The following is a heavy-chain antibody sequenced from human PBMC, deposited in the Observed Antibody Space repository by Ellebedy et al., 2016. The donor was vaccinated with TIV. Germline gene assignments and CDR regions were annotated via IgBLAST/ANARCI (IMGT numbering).Heavy chain of an antibody. D-gene: IGHD5-12*01. CDR1: GGSFSGYY. V-gene: IGHV4-59*01. CDR2: IYYSGST. Sequence: SETLSLXCAVYGGSFSGYYWSWIRQPPGKGLEWIGYIYYSGSTNYNPSLKSRVTISVDTSKNQFSLKLSSVTAADTAVYYCARGRGAFSGYDFDYWGQGTLVTVSS. J-gene: IGHJ4*02. CDR3: ARGRGAFSGYDFDY.